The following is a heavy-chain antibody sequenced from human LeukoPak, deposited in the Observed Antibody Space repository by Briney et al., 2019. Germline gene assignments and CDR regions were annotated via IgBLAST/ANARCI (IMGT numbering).Heavy chain of an antibody. CDR1: GFTFSSYA. CDR2: ISDSGGST. V-gene: IGHV3-23*01. D-gene: IGHD6-19*01. Sequence: GGSLRLSCAASGFTFSSYAMSWVRQTPGKGLEWVSGISDSGGSTYYADSVRGRFTISTDNSKNTLYLQMNSLRAEDTAIYYCAKMPVSYSSGWSTFDYWGQGTLVTVSS. CDR3: AKMPVSYSSGWSTFDY. J-gene: IGHJ4*02.